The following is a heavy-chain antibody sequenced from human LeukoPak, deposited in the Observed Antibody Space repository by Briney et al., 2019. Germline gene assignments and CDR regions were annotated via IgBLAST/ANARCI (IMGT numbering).Heavy chain of an antibody. J-gene: IGHJ3*02. CDR3: TRHGSGPDAFDI. CDR1: GFIFSGSA. CDR2: IRSKTNNYAT. Sequence: GGSLRLSCAALGFIFSGSAMHWVRQASGKGLEWVGRIRSKTNNYATAYAASVKGRFTISRDDSKNTAYLQMNSLKTEDTAVYYCTRHGSGPDAFDIWGQGTMVTVSS. V-gene: IGHV3-73*01. D-gene: IGHD3-10*01.